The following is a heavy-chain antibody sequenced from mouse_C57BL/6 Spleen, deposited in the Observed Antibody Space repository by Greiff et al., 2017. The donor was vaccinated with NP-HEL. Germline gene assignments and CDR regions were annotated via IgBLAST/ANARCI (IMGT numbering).Heavy chain of an antibody. J-gene: IGHJ3*01. CDR2: INPSSGYT. CDR3: ARSPYDSYYEGWFAY. D-gene: IGHD2-3*01. V-gene: IGHV1-4*01. CDR1: GYTFTSYT. Sequence: VQLQQSGAELARPGASVKMSCKASGYTFTSYTMHWVKQRPGQGLEWIGYINPSSGYTKSIQKFKDKATLTADKSSSTAYMQLSSLTSEDSAVYYCARSPYDSYYEGWFAYWGQGTLVTVSA.